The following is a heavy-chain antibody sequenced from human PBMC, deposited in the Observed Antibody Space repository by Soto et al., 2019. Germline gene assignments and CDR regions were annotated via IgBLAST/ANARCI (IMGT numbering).Heavy chain of an antibody. CDR1: GGRVSSYT. V-gene: IGHV1-69*02. CDR2: IIPILGIA. CDR3: ARSHYCSGGSCSNWFDP. D-gene: IGHD2-15*01. J-gene: IGHJ5*02. Sequence: PVKVSCEASGGRVSSYTIGWVRQATGQGLEWMGRIIPILGIANYAQKFQGRVTITADKSTSTAYMELSSLRSEDTAVYYCARSHYCSGGSCSNWFDPWGQGTLVTVSS.